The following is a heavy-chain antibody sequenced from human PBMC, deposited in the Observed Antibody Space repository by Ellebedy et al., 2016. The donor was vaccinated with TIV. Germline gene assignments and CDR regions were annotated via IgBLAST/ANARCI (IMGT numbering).Heavy chain of an antibody. D-gene: IGHD2-21*01. CDR1: GFPFSNYW. V-gene: IGHV3-7*04. J-gene: IGHJ4*02. Sequence: GGSLRLXXAASGFPFSNYWMTWVRQAPGKGLEWVANIKQDGSEKYYVDSVKGRFTISRDNAKNSLYLQMNSLRVEDTAVYYCARGSDWAFDYWGQGTLVTVSS. CDR3: ARGSDWAFDY. CDR2: IKQDGSEK.